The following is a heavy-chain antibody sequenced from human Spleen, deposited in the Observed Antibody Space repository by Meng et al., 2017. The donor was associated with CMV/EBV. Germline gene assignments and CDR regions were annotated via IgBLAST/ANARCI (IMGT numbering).Heavy chain of an antibody. D-gene: IGHD3-3*01. CDR2: INPSSGVT. Sequence: ASVKVSCKASGYNFIGYHIHWVRQAPGQGLEWMGWINPSSGVTKYAQRFQGRVTMTRDTSISTAYMELSRLRSDDTAVYYCARGRFLEWLFHFDYWGQGTLVTVSS. V-gene: IGHV1-2*02. CDR3: ARGRFLEWLFHFDY. J-gene: IGHJ4*02. CDR1: GYNFIGYH.